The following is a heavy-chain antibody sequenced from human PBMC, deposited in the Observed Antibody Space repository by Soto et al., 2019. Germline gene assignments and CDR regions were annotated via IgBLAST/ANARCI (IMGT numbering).Heavy chain of an antibody. Sequence: VASVKVSCKASGYTFPSYGISWVRQAPGQGLEWMGWISAYNGNTNYAQKLQGRVTMTTDTSTSTAYKEQRSLRSEDTAVYYSARVSKWGDKILRYFDWSPSYYGMDVWGQGTTVTVSS. CDR2: ISAYNGNT. CDR1: GYTFPSYG. J-gene: IGHJ6*02. CDR3: ARVSKWGDKILRYFDWSPSYYGMDV. V-gene: IGHV1-18*01. D-gene: IGHD3-9*01.